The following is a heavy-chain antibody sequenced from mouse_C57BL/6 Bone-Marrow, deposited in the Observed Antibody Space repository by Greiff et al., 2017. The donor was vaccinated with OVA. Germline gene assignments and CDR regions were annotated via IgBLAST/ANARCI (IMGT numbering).Heavy chain of an antibody. D-gene: IGHD2-4*01. V-gene: IGHV1-59*01. CDR1: GYTFTSYW. J-gene: IGHJ2*01. Sequence: QVQLQQPGAELVRPGTSVKLSCKASGYTFTSYWMHWVKQRPGQGLEWIGVIDPSDSYTNYNQKFKGKATLTVDTSSSTAYMQLSSLTSEDSAVYCCARFDSFDDWGQGTTLTVSS. CDR3: ARFDSFDD. CDR2: IDPSDSYT.